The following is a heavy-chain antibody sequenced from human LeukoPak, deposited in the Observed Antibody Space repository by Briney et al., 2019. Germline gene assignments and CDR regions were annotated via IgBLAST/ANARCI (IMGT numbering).Heavy chain of an antibody. CDR1: GGSNSSSSYY. CDR3: ARHLRPVDYYDSSGYWIPYYYYYMDV. CDR2: VFFSGRT. V-gene: IGHV4-39*01. J-gene: IGHJ6*03. Sequence: SETLSLTCTVSGGSNSSSSYYWGWIRQPPGKGLEWIGSVFFSGRTYYNPSLKSRVAISVDTSKNQFSLKLSSVTAADTAVYYCARHLRPVDYYDSSGYWIPYYYYYMDVWGKGTTVTVSS. D-gene: IGHD3-22*01.